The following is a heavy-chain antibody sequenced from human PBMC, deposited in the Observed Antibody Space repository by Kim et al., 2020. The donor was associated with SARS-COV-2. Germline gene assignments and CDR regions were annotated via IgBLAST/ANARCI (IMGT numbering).Heavy chain of an antibody. J-gene: IGHJ6*02. Sequence: SETLSLTCTVSGGSISSGDYYWSWIRQPPGKGLEWIGYIYYSGSTYYNPSLKSRVTISVDTSKNQFSLKLSSVTAADTAVYYCARDAVSVDYVGNYYYYGMDVWGQGTTVTVSS. V-gene: IGHV4-30-4*01. CDR3: ARDAVSVDYVGNYYYYGMDV. CDR1: GGSISSGDYY. CDR2: IYYSGST. D-gene: IGHD4-17*01.